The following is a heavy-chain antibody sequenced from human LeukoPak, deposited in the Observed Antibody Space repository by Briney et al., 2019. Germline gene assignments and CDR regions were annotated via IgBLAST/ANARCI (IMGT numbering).Heavy chain of an antibody. Sequence: ASVKVSCKASGYTFTSYYIHWVRQAPGQGLKWMGLINPSGGSTNYAQKFQGRVTMTRDTSTSTVYMELSSPRSEDTAVYYCARGPSITMVRGGQWYYYMDVWGKGTTVTISS. CDR2: INPSGGST. CDR3: ARGPSITMVRGGQWYYYMDV. J-gene: IGHJ6*03. CDR1: GYTFTSYY. V-gene: IGHV1-46*01. D-gene: IGHD3-10*01.